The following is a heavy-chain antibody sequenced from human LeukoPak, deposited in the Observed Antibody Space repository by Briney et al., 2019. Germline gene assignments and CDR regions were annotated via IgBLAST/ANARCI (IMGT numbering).Heavy chain of an antibody. Sequence: PGGSLRLSCAASGFTFSDYYMSWIRQAPGKGLEWVSYISSSSSYTNYADSVKGRFTISRDNAKNSLYLQMNSLRAEDTAVYYCARVGDSDCSGGSCHSGADYWGQGTLVTVSS. V-gene: IGHV3-11*06. CDR3: ARVGDSDCSGGSCHSGADY. CDR1: GFTFSDYY. CDR2: ISSSSSYT. J-gene: IGHJ4*02. D-gene: IGHD2-15*01.